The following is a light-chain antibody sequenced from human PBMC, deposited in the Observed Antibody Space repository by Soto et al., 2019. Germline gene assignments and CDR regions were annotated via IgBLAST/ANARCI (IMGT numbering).Light chain of an antibody. J-gene: IGLJ2*01. Sequence: QSVLTQPPSVSAAPGQKVTISCSGSSSNIENNAVSWYQQVPGTAPKLFIYDNNKRPSGIPDRFSGSKSGTSASLVITGLQTGDEADFYCGTWDSTLSAAVFGGRTKLTVL. CDR3: GTWDSTLSAAV. V-gene: IGLV1-51*01. CDR2: DNN. CDR1: SSNIENNA.